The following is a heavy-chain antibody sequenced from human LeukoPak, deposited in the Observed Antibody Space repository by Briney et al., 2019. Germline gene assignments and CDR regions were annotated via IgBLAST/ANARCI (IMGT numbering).Heavy chain of an antibody. D-gene: IGHD4-11*01. Sequence: GGSLRLSCAASGFTFSSYGMHWVRQAPGKGLEWVACIRYDGSNKYYADSVKGRFTISRDNSKNTLYLQMNSLRAEDTAVYYCAKVYYSNSPDYYYYYMDVWGKGTTVTVSS. J-gene: IGHJ6*03. V-gene: IGHV3-30*02. CDR2: IRYDGSNK. CDR3: AKVYYSNSPDYYYYYMDV. CDR1: GFTFSSYG.